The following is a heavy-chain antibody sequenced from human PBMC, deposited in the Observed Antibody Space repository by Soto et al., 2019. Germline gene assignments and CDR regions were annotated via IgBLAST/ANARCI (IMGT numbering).Heavy chain of an antibody. J-gene: IGHJ4*02. CDR2: INSDGSAT. V-gene: IGHV3-74*01. D-gene: IGHD2-15*01. CDR1: GFTFSSYW. CDR3: VRGVVAANCFDY. Sequence: EVQLVDSGGDLVQPGGSLRLSCAASGFTFSSYWMHWVRQAPGKGLVWVSRINSDGSATNYADSVKGRFTISRDNAKNTLYLQMNRVRAEDTAMYFCVRGVVAANCFDYWGQGALVTVSS.